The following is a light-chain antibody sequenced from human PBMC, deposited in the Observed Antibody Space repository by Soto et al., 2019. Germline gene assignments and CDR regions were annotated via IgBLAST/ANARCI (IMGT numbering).Light chain of an antibody. CDR3: QQYNNWGLA. CDR1: QNVGTN. V-gene: IGKV3D-15*02. CDR2: GAS. Sequence: IVMMQSPATLSVSPGEGVTLSCRASQNVGTNLAWYQQRPGQAPRLLIYGASTRATGVPASFSGSGSGTEFTLTIKSLQSEDFAVYFCQQYNNWGLAFGGGTKVEI. J-gene: IGKJ4*01.